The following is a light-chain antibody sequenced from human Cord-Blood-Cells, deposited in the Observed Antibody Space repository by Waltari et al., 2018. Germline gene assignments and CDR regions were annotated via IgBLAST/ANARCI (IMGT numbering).Light chain of an antibody. CDR2: DVS. J-gene: IGLJ3*02. CDR1: SSDVGGYNH. V-gene: IGLV2-14*01. CDR3: SSYTSSSTFDWV. Sequence: QSALTQPASVSGSPGQSITISCTGTSSDVGGYNHVSWHQQHPGKAPKLMIYDVSKRPSGGSNRFSGSKSGNTASLTISGLQAEDEADYYCSSYTSSSTFDWVFGGGTKLTVL.